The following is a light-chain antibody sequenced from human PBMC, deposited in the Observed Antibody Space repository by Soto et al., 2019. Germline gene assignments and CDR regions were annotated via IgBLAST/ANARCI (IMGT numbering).Light chain of an antibody. J-gene: IGLJ1*01. CDR1: SSDVGGYNY. Sequence: QSALTQPASVSGSHGQSITISCTGTSSDVGGYNYVSWYQQQPGKAPKFMIYDVTNRPSGVSNRFSGSKSGNTASLTISGLQAEDEADYYCCSYTTSNTRQIVFGTGTKVTVL. V-gene: IGLV2-14*01. CDR2: DVT. CDR3: CSYTTSNTRQIV.